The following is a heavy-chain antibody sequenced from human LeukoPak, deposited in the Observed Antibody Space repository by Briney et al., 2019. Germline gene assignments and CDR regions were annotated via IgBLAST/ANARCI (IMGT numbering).Heavy chain of an antibody. Sequence: SETLSLTCIVSGGSISSGSYYWSWIRQPAGKGLEWIGRIYTSGSTNYNPSLKSRVTISVDTSKNQFSLKLSSVTAADTAVYYWARSQYDSSGLLLWGQGTLVNVSS. CDR2: IYTSGST. CDR3: ARSQYDSSGLLL. V-gene: IGHV4-61*02. CDR1: GGSISSGSYY. J-gene: IGHJ4*02. D-gene: IGHD3-22*01.